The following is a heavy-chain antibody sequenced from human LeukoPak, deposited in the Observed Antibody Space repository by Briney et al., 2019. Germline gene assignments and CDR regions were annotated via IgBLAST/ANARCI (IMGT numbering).Heavy chain of an antibody. CDR3: AKDPGPYGSGSYSFDY. D-gene: IGHD3-10*01. CDR1: GFTFTTYW. CDR2: IKQDGTGK. Sequence: GGSLRLSCTASGFTFTTYWMSWVRHPPGRGLEWVANIKQDGTGKYYVDSVKGRFTISRDNSKNTLYLQMNSLRAEDTAVYYCAKDPGPYGSGSYSFDYWGQGTLVTVSS. J-gene: IGHJ4*02. V-gene: IGHV3-7*03.